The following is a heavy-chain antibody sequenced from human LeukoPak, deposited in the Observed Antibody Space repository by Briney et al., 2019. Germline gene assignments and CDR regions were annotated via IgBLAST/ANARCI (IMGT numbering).Heavy chain of an antibody. CDR1: GFTFSSYW. D-gene: IGHD6-19*01. CDR2: INSDGSST. CDR3: ARDGYSSGWYYFDY. V-gene: IGHV3-74*01. J-gene: IGHJ4*02. Sequence: PGGSLRLSCAASGFTFSSYWMRWVRQAPGKGLVWVSRINSDGSSTSYADSVKGRFTISRDNAKNTLYLQMNSLRAEDTAVYYCARDGYSSGWYYFDYWGQGTLLTVSS.